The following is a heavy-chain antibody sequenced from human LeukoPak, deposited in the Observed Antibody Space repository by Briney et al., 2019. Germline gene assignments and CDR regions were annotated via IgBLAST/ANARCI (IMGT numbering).Heavy chain of an antibody. J-gene: IGHJ4*02. Sequence: ASVKVSCKASGGTFSSYAISWVRQAPGQGLEWMGIINPSAGTTTYAQKFQGRVTMTRDTSTSTVYMELSSLRSEDTAVYYCATDMVRGYLDYWGQGTLVTVSS. CDR3: ATDMVRGYLDY. CDR1: GGTFSSYA. V-gene: IGHV1-46*01. CDR2: INPSAGTT. D-gene: IGHD3-10*01.